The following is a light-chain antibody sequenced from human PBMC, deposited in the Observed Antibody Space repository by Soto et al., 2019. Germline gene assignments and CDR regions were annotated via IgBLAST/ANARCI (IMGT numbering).Light chain of an antibody. Sequence: QSVLTQPPSASGTPGQRVTISCSGSSSNIGSNTVNWYQQLPGTAPKLLIYSNNQRPSGVPDRFSGSKSGTSASLAIRGLQSEDEADYYCATWADGLNSYVFGTGTKVTVL. V-gene: IGLV1-44*01. CDR1: SSNIGSNT. CDR2: SNN. CDR3: ATWADGLNSYV. J-gene: IGLJ1*01.